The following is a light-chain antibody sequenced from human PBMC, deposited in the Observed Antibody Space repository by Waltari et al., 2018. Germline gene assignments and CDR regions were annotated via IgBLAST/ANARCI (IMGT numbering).Light chain of an antibody. CDR3: QQYDTPLS. V-gene: IGKV1-33*01. CDR2: GAS. CDR1: QDIYNS. J-gene: IGKJ4*01. Sequence: DIQMTQSPSSLSASVGDRVTNTCQANQDIYNSLNWYQQKPGKAPNLLSYGASKLEPGVPSSFSGSGAGTHATFTSSSLQPHDFATYYWQQYDTPLSFGGGTKVAIK.